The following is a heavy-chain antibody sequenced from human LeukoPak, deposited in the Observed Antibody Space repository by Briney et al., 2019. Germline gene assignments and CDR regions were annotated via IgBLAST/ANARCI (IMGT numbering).Heavy chain of an antibody. Sequence: PSETLSLTCTVSGGSISSYYWSWIRQPPAKGLEWIGYIYYSGSTNYNPSLKSRVTISVDTSKNQFSLKLSSVTAADTAVYYCAREKGHSGSYLDYYYGMDVWGQGTTVTVSS. J-gene: IGHJ6*02. D-gene: IGHD1-26*01. CDR3: AREKGHSGSYLDYYYGMDV. CDR2: IYYSGST. CDR1: GGSISSYY. V-gene: IGHV4-59*01.